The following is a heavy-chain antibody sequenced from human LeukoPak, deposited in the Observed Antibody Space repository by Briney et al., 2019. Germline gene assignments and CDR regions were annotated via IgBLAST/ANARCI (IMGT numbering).Heavy chain of an antibody. CDR2: IYYSGST. CDR3: ARDPDDYGNHNPV. Sequence: SETLSLTCTVSGGSISSSSYYWGWIRQPPGKGLEWIGSIYYSGSTYYNPSLKSRVTISVDTSKNQFSLKLSSVTAADTAVYYCARDPDDYGNHNPVWGQGTMVTVSS. D-gene: IGHD4-17*01. V-gene: IGHV4-39*07. J-gene: IGHJ3*01. CDR1: GGSISSSSYY.